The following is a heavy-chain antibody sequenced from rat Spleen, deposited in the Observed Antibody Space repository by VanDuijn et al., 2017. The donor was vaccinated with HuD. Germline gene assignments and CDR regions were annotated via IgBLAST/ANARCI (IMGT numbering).Heavy chain of an antibody. CDR2: MSHDGGGT. CDR3: TTVGIIRGTLFAY. Sequence: EVQLVESGGGFVQPGRSLKLSCAASGFTFSEYYMAWVRQAPTKGLEWVASMSHDGGGTYYRDSVKDRFTISRDNAKSSLYLQMDSLRSEDTATYYCTTVGIIRGTLFAYWGQGTLVTVSS. CDR1: GFTFSEYY. J-gene: IGHJ3*01. D-gene: IGHD4-3*01. V-gene: IGHV5-20*01.